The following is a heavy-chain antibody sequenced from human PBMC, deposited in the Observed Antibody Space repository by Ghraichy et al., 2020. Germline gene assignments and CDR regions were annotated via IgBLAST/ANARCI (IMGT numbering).Heavy chain of an antibody. CDR2: IYYSGST. CDR1: GGSVSSGSYY. J-gene: IGHJ5*02. CDR3: ASGRYGELAWFDP. V-gene: IGHV4-61*01. D-gene: IGHD4-17*01. Sequence: GSLRLSCTVSGGSVSSGSYYWSWIRQPPGKGLEWIGYIYYSGSTNYNPSLKSRVTISVDTSKNQFSLKLSSVTAADTAVYYCASGRYGELAWFDPWGQGTLVTVSS.